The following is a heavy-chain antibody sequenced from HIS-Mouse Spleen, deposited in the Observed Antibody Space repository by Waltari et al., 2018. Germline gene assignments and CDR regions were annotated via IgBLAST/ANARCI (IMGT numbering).Heavy chain of an antibody. CDR2: ISWKSGSI. V-gene: IGHV3-9*01. Sequence: EVQLVESGGGLVQPGRSLRLSCAASGFTFDDYAMHWVRQAPGKGLWGGSGISWKSGSIGYADSVKGRFTISRDNAKNSLYLQMNSLRAEDTALYYCAKDKRYGMDVWGQGTTVTVSS. CDR3: AKDKRYGMDV. J-gene: IGHJ6*02. CDR1: GFTFDDYA.